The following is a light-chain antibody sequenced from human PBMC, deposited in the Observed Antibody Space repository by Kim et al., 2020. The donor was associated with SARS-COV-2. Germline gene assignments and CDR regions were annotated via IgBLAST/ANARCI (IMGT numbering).Light chain of an antibody. Sequence: VSPGERATLSCRSSQSPNTYLAWYQQQPGQAPSLLIYGTSSRATGIPSRFSGSGSGTEFPLTISSLQSEDSAVYYCQQYTNWPWTFGQGTKVDIK. CDR3: QQYTNWPWT. CDR2: GTS. CDR1: QSPNTY. V-gene: IGKV3-15*01. J-gene: IGKJ1*01.